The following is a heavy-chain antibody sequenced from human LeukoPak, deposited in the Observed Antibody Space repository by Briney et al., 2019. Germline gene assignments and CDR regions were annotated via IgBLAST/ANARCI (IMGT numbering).Heavy chain of an antibody. V-gene: IGHV3-30*02. J-gene: IGHJ4*02. Sequence: GGSLRLSCAVCVLTFSSYGMHWVRQAPGKGLEWVTFIQYDGSNEYYADSVKGRFTASRDNSKNTVYLQMNSLRVEDTAVYYCAKVMQLFNRLGSWGQGTLITVSS. D-gene: IGHD2-21*01. CDR1: VLTFSSYG. CDR2: IQYDGSNE. CDR3: AKVMQLFNRLGS.